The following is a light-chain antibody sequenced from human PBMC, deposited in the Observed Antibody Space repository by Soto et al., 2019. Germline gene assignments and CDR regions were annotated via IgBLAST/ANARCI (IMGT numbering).Light chain of an antibody. CDR2: GAS. Sequence: EIVLTQSPGTLSLSPVERATLSCRASQSVSSSYLAWYQQKPGQAPRLLIYGASNRATGIADRFSGSGSGADFTLTISSLEPEDFALYYCQQHINWPLTFGGGTKVDI. V-gene: IGKV3D-20*02. CDR3: QQHINWPLT. CDR1: QSVSSSY. J-gene: IGKJ4*01.